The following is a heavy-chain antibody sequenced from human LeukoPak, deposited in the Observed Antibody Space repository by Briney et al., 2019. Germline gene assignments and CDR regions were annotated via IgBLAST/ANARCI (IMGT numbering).Heavy chain of an antibody. D-gene: IGHD2-2*02. V-gene: IGHV3-48*04. CDR1: GFIFSSYW. CDR3: ASGGRIVVVPAAISAGGWFDP. Sequence: GGSLRLSCAASGFIFSSYWMTWVREAPGMGLEWVSYISSSGSTIYYADSVKGRFTISRDNAKNSLYLQMNSLRAEDTAVYYCASGGRIVVVPAAISAGGWFDPWGQGTLVTVSS. J-gene: IGHJ5*02. CDR2: ISSSGSTI.